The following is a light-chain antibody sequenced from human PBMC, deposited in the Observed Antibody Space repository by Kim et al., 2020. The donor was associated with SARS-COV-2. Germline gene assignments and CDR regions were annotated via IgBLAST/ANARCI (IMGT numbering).Light chain of an antibody. V-gene: IGLV4-69*01. CDR3: QTWGNGIWV. CDR2: LNSDGSH. Sequence: QPVLTQSPSASASLGASVKLTCTLSSGHSTYAIAWHQQRPEKGPRFLMKLNSDGSHTKGDGIPDRFAGSTSGAERHLTISSLQSDDESDYYCQTWGNGIWVFGGGTQLTVL. J-gene: IGLJ3*02. CDR1: SGHSTYA.